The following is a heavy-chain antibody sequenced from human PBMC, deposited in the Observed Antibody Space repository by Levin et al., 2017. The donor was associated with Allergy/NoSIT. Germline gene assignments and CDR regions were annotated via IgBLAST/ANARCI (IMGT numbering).Heavy chain of an antibody. J-gene: IGHJ5*02. CDR1: GYSFRSYG. CDR2: ITPYDGSA. D-gene: IGHD5-18*01. Sequence: PGESLKISCKASGYSFRSYGINWVRQAPGQGLEWMGWITPYDGSATYAQKFQGRVTMTADTSTNTVYMELRSLTSDDTALYYCARDGYLKTHFWFDPWGQGTLVTVSS. CDR3: ARDGYLKTHFWFDP. V-gene: IGHV1-18*01.